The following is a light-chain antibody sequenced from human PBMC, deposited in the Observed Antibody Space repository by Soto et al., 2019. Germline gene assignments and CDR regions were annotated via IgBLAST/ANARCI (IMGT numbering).Light chain of an antibody. CDR2: GAF. Sequence: VLTQSPGTLSLSPGEIATLSFRASQGVSSNLAWYQQKPGQAPGLLIYGAFTRATGIPARFSGSGSGTEFTLTISRLEPEDFAVYYCQQYGSSPFTFGPGTKVDIK. J-gene: IGKJ3*01. V-gene: IGKV3-20*01. CDR1: QGVSSN. CDR3: QQYGSSPFT.